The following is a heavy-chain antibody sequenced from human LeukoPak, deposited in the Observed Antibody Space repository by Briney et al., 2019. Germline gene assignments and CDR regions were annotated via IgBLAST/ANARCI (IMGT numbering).Heavy chain of an antibody. D-gene: IGHD2-15*01. CDR1: GFTFSSYA. V-gene: IGHV3-23*01. CDR3: AKVGCSGGSCSDGLDV. J-gene: IGHJ6*04. Sequence: GGSLRLSCAASGFTFSSYAMSWVRQAPGKGLEWVSAISVSGGSTYYADSVKGRFTISRDNSKNTLYLQMNSLRAEDTAVYYCAKVGCSGGSCSDGLDVWGKGTTVTVSS. CDR2: ISVSGGST.